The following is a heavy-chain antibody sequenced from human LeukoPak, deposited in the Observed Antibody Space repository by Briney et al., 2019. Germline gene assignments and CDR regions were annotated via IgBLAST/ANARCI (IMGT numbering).Heavy chain of an antibody. CDR3: ARDDCSSTTCPGRWFDP. D-gene: IGHD2-2*01. CDR2: IYTSGST. Sequence: PSETLPLTCTVSGGSISSYYWSWIRQPAGKGLEWIGRIYTSGSTNYNPSLKSRVTISLDKSKNQFSLKLSSVTAADTAMYYCARDDCSSTTCPGRWFDPWGQGTLVTVSS. CDR1: GGSISSYY. J-gene: IGHJ5*02. V-gene: IGHV4-4*07.